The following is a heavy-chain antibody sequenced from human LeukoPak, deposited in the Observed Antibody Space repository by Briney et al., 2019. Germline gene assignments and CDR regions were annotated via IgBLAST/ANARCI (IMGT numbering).Heavy chain of an antibody. CDR3: AKGSVGIAVAGIDY. CDR2: ISGSGGST. Sequence: PGGSLRLSCAASGFSFSTYTLHWVRQAPGKGLEWVSTISGSGGSTYYADSVKGRFTISRDNSKNTLYLQMNSLRAEDTAVYYCAKGSVGIAVAGIDYWGQGTLVTVSS. CDR1: GFSFSTYT. J-gene: IGHJ4*02. V-gene: IGHV3-23*01. D-gene: IGHD6-19*01.